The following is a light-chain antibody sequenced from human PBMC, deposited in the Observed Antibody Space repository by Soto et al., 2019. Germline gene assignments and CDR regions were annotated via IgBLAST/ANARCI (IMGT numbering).Light chain of an antibody. V-gene: IGKV1-5*03. CDR3: QQYYSFWT. J-gene: IGKJ1*01. CDR2: KAS. CDR1: QNIMSW. Sequence: DIQMTQSPSTLSTSVGERVTITCRASQNIMSWLAWYQQRPGKAPKLLIYKASSLESGVPSRFSGSGSGTEFTLTISSLQPDDFATYYCQQYYSFWTFGQGTKVDIK.